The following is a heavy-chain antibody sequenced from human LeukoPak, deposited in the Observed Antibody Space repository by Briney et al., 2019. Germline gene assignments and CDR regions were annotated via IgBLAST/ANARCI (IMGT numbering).Heavy chain of an antibody. CDR3: ARDTSGSYPQRWFDP. J-gene: IGHJ5*02. V-gene: IGHV1-2*02. Sequence: ASVKVSCKASGYTFTSYHTHWVRQAPGQGLEWMGWINPNSGGTNYAQKFQSRVTMTRDTSISTAYMELSRLRSDDTAVYYCARDTSGSYPQRWFDPWGQGTLVTVSS. D-gene: IGHD1-26*01. CDR1: GYTFTSYH. CDR2: INPNSGGT.